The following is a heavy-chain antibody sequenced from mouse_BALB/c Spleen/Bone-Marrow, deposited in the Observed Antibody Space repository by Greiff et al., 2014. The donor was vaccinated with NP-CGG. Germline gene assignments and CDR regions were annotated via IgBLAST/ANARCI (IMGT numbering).Heavy chain of an antibody. D-gene: IGHD2-2*01. Sequence: QVHVKQSGAEPARPGASVKMSCKASGYTFTTYTMHWVKQRPGQGLEWIGYINPSSGYTNYNQKFKDKATLTADKSSSTAYMQLSSLTSEDSAVYFCAKRDIYYGYDGNAMDYWGQGTSVTVSS. CDR2: INPSSGYT. V-gene: IGHV1-4*01. J-gene: IGHJ4*01. CDR3: AKRDIYYGYDGNAMDY. CDR1: GYTFTTYT.